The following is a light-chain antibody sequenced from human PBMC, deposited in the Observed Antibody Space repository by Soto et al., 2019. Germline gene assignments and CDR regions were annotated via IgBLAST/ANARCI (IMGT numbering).Light chain of an antibody. CDR3: SSYTSSSTLCV. CDR2: DVS. J-gene: IGLJ1*01. V-gene: IGLV2-14*01. Sequence: QSALTQPASVSGSPGQSITLSCTGTSSDVGGYNYGSWYQQHPGKAPKLMIYDVSNRPSGVSNRFSGSKSGNTASLTISGLQADDETDYYCSSYTSSSTLCVFGTGTKLTVL. CDR1: SSDVGGYNY.